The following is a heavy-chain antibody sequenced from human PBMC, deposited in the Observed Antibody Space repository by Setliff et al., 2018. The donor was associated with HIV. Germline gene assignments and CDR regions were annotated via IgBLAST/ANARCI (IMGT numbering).Heavy chain of an antibody. Sequence: PGGSLRLSCAASGFTFSSYSMNWVRQAPGKGLEWVSSIGSSSSYIYYADSVKGRFTISRDNAKNSLYLQMNSLRAEDTAVYYCARWLTYYNFWSGYYGSGSAFDIWGQGTMVTVSS. J-gene: IGHJ3*02. V-gene: IGHV3-21*01. D-gene: IGHD3-3*01. CDR2: IGSSSSYI. CDR1: GFTFSSYS. CDR3: ARWLTYYNFWSGYYGSGSAFDI.